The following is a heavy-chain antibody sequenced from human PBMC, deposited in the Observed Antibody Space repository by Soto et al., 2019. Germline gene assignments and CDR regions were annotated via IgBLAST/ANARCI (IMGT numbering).Heavy chain of an antibody. CDR2: VYYGGST. Sequence: SETLSLTCTVSGGSISSNYWSWIRQPPGTGLEWIGYVYYGGSTNYNPSLKSRVTISLDPSKNQFSLKLSSVTAADTAVYYCAILPAAYNIYYYGMYGCGQKTTVTVSS. V-gene: IGHV4-59*01. CDR1: GGSISSNY. CDR3: AILPAAYNIYYYGMYG. J-gene: IGHJ6*02. D-gene: IGHD1-1*01.